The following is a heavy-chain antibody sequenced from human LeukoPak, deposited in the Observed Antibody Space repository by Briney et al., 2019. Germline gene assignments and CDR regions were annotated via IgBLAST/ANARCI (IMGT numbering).Heavy chain of an antibody. CDR3: GTGNGHAFDI. J-gene: IGHJ3*02. D-gene: IGHD3-10*01. CDR1: GFTFSSYA. Sequence: GGSLTLSCAASGFTFSSYAMSWVRQAPGKGLVWVSSIKSDGSSTSYADSVKGRLTISRDNARNTLYLQMNSLRTEDTAVYYCGTGNGHAFDIWGQGTMVTVSA. V-gene: IGHV3-74*01. CDR2: IKSDGSST.